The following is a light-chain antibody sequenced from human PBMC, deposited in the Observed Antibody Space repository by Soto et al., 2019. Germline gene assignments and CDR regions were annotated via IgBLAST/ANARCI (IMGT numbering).Light chain of an antibody. CDR2: GAS. Sequence: DIVLTQSPVPLSLSRGERAPLSFRGSQNRGSGYLAWYQQKPRQAARLLIYGASSRATGIPDRFSGSGSGTDFTLTISRLEPQDFAVYYCQQYISSPPLTFGGGTKVDIK. J-gene: IGKJ4*01. V-gene: IGKV3-20*01. CDR3: QQYISSPPLT. CDR1: QNRGSGY.